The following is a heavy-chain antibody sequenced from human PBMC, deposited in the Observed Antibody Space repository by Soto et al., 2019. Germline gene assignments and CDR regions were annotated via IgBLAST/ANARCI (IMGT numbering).Heavy chain of an antibody. CDR2: IYSGGST. D-gene: IGHD6-13*01. V-gene: IGHV3-66*01. CDR1: GFTVSSNY. CDR3: ARDGSGIAAAGDFDY. J-gene: IGHJ4*02. Sequence: EVQLVESGGGLVQPGGSLRLSCAASGFTVSSNYMSWVRQAPGKGLAWVSVIYSGGSTYYADSVKGRFTISRDNSKNTLYLQMNSLRAEDTAVYYCARDGSGIAAAGDFDYWGQGTLVTVSS.